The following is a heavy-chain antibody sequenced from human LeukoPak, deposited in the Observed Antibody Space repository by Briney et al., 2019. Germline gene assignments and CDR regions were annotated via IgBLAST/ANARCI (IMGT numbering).Heavy chain of an antibody. J-gene: IGHJ5*02. CDR3: AKEGAVAGTAGGDWFDP. CDR1: GYTFTGYY. V-gene: IGHV1-2*02. CDR2: INPNSGGT. Sequence: ASVKVSFKASGYTFTGYYMHWVRQAPGQGLEWMGWINPNSGGTNYAQKFQGRVTMTRDTSISTAYMELSSLRSDDTAVYYCAKEGAVAGTAGGDWFDPWGQGTLVTVSS. D-gene: IGHD6-19*01.